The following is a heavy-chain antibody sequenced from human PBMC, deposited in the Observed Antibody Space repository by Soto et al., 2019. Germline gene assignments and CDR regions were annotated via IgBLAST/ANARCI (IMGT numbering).Heavy chain of an antibody. CDR2: ISYDGSNK. CDR3: AGPLWRDDYNWGYFDL. CDR1: GFTFSSYA. V-gene: IGHV3-30-3*01. J-gene: IGHJ2*01. D-gene: IGHD4-4*01. Sequence: PGGSLRLSCAASGFTFSSYAMHWVRQAPGKGLEWVAVISYDGSNKYYADSVKGRFTISRDNSKNTLYLQMNSLRAEDTAVFYCAGPLWRDDYNWGYFDLSGRGTLVTVSS.